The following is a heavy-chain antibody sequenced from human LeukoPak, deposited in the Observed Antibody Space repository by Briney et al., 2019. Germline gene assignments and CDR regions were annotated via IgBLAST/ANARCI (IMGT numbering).Heavy chain of an antibody. D-gene: IGHD1-20*01. CDR3: ARGDNWNPFDY. CDR2: INHSGST. J-gene: IGHJ4*02. CDR1: GGPFSEYY. Sequence: SETLSLTCAVYGGPFSEYYWSWIRQPPGKGLEWIGEINHSGSTNYNPSLKSRVTILLDKSKNQFSLKLSSVTAADTAVYYCARGDNWNPFDYWGQGTLVTVSS. V-gene: IGHV4-34*01.